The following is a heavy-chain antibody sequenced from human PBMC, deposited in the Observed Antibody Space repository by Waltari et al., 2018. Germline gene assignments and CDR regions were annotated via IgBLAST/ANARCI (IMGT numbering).Heavy chain of an antibody. D-gene: IGHD3-16*01. CDR3: ARDYTIRARRIGHWYFDL. CDR2: IYTSGST. V-gene: IGHV4-4*07. J-gene: IGHJ2*01. Sequence: QVQLQESGPGLVKPSETLSLTCTVSGGSISSYYWSWIRQPAGKGLEWIGRIYTSGSTNYNPSLKVRVTMSVDTSKNQFSLKLSSVTAADTAVYYCARDYTIRARRIGHWYFDLWGRGTLVTVSS. CDR1: GGSISSYY.